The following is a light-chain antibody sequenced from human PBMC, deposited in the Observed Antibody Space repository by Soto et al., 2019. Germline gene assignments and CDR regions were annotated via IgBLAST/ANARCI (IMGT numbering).Light chain of an antibody. Sequence: EIVLTQSPGTLSLSPGERATLSCRASQSVSSSYLAWYQQKPGQARRLLIYGASSRATGIPGRFSGSGSGTDFTLTISRLEPEDFAVYYCQQYGRSPFTFGPGTKVDIK. V-gene: IGKV3-20*01. CDR3: QQYGRSPFT. CDR1: QSVSSSY. CDR2: GAS. J-gene: IGKJ3*01.